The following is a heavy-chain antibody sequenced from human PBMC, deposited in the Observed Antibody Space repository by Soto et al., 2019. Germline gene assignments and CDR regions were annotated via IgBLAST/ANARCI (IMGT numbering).Heavy chain of an antibody. CDR1: GGSFGNSA. Sequence: QVLLVQSGAKVKKPGSSVKISCKASGGSFGNSAINWVRQTPGQGLEWLGGFIPAYRTLNFAQKFKGRVTITADESTGTAFMTLSGLASNDTAVYYCATGVIWIGYFTVDSWGQGTRVTVSS. J-gene: IGHJ4*02. V-gene: IGHV1-69*01. CDR2: FIPAYRTL. D-gene: IGHD3-3*01. CDR3: ATGVIWIGYFTVDS.